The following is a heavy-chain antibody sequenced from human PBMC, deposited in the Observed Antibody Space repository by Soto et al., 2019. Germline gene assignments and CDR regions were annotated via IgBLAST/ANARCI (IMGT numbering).Heavy chain of an antibody. J-gene: IGHJ4*02. Sequence: QVQLVQSGAEVQKPGASVKVSCKASGYTFTGYYMHWVRQAPGQGLEWMGWINPNSGGTNYAQKFQGSVTMTRDTSMSTAYMELSRLRSDDTAVDDWAGEQGQQMYQGAFDYWGQGTLVTVSS. D-gene: IGHD2-2*01. CDR1: GYTFTGYY. V-gene: IGHV1-2*04. CDR3: AGEQGQQMYQGAFDY. CDR2: INPNSGGT.